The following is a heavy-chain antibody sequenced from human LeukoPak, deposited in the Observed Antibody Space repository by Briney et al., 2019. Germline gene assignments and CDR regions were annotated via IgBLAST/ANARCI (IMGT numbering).Heavy chain of an antibody. J-gene: IGHJ6*03. CDR1: GFIFTTSA. CDR3: AKERRSSMDV. V-gene: IGHV3-23*01. CDR2: ISSGGGST. Sequence: QAGGSLRLSCEASGFIFTTSAISWVRQAPGKGLEWVSFISSGGGSTYYSDSARGRFTISRDNSRNTVALHMHSLRAEDTAIYYCAKERRSSMDVWGNGTTVSVSS. D-gene: IGHD6-6*01.